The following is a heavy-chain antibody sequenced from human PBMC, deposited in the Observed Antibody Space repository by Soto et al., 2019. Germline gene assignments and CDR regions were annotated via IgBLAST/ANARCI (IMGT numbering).Heavy chain of an antibody. D-gene: IGHD5-18*01. J-gene: IGHJ3*02. CDR3: ARDVGIHYAFDI. CDR2: IYHTGNT. Sequence: QVRLHESGPGLVKPSETLSLTCTVSTDSFNDYYWSWIRQPSRKGLEWIGSIYHTGNTNYNPSLGSRVSISVDTSKIQFSLSLSSVTAADTAVYYCARDVGIHYAFDIWGQGTLVTVSS. V-gene: IGHV4-59*13. CDR1: TDSFNDYY.